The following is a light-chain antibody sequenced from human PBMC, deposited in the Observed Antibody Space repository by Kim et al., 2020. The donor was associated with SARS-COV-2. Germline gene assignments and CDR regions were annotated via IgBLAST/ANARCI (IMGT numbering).Light chain of an antibody. CDR1: SLGSDY. Sequence: SSELPQDPAVSVALGQTVRITCQGDSLGSDYASWYQQKPGQAPVLVIYGKNNRPSGIPDRFSGSSSGNTASLTITGAQAEDEADYYCNSRDSSGDHVLFGGGTRLTVL. V-gene: IGLV3-19*01. CDR3: NSRDSSGDHVL. J-gene: IGLJ2*01. CDR2: GKN.